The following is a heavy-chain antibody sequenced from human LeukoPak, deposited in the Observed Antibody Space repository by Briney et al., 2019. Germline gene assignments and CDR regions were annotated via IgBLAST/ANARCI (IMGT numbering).Heavy chain of an antibody. Sequence: SETLSLTCAVYGGSFSGYYWSWIRQPPGKGLEWIGEINHSGSTNYNPSLKSRVTISVDTSKNQFSLKLSSVTAADTAVYYCARGSTMVRGRGAYFDYWGQGTLVTVSS. D-gene: IGHD3-10*01. V-gene: IGHV4-34*01. J-gene: IGHJ4*02. CDR2: INHSGST. CDR1: GGSFSGYY. CDR3: ARGSTMVRGRGAYFDY.